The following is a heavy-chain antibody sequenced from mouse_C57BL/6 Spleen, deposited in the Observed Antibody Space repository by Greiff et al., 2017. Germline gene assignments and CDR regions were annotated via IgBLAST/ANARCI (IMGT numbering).Heavy chain of an antibody. CDR2: IHPNSGST. J-gene: IGHJ2*01. D-gene: IGHD1-1*01. CDR1: GYTFTSYW. V-gene: IGHV1-64*01. CDR3: ARDGDYYGSSYVGFFDY. Sequence: VQLQQPGAELVKPGASVKLSCKASGYTFTSYWMHWVKQRPGQGLEWIGMIHPNSGSTNYNEKFKSKATLTVDKSSSTAYMQLSSLTSEDSAVYYCARDGDYYGSSYVGFFDYWGQGTTLTVSS.